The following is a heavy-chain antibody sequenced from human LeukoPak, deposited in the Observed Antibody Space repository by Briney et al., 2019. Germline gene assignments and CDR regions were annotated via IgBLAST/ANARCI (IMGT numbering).Heavy chain of an antibody. CDR1: XFTFXXXX. J-gene: IGHJ4*02. D-gene: IGHD3-10*01. CDR3: TTSPRGYFDY. CDR2: IKSKTDGGTT. V-gene: IGHV3-15*01. Sequence: LXXXXXXFTFXXXXMSXXXQXXXXGXXXVGRIKSKTDGGTTDYAAPVKGRFTISRDDSKNTLYLQMNSLKTEDTAVYYCTTSPRGYFDYWGQGTLVTVSS.